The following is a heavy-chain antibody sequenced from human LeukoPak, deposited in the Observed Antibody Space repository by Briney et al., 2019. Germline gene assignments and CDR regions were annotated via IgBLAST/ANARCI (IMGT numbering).Heavy chain of an antibody. D-gene: IGHD2-15*01. CDR3: ARGCRGGGGIKVVAALNWFDP. Sequence: ASVKVSCKASVYTFTSYDINWVRPATGQGLEWMGWMNPNSGNTGYAQKFQGRATMKRNTSISTAYMGLSSLRSEDTAVYYCARGCRGGGGIKVVAALNWFDPWGQGTLVTVSS. CDR2: MNPNSGNT. J-gene: IGHJ5*02. CDR1: VYTFTSYD. V-gene: IGHV1-8*01.